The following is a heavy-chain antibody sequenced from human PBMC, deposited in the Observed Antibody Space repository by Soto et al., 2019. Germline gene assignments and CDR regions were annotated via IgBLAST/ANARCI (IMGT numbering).Heavy chain of an antibody. D-gene: IGHD1-1*01. Sequence: ASVKVSCKASGYTFTSYGISWVRQAPGQGLEWMGWIRAYNGNTNYAQKLQGRVTMTTDTSTSTAYMELRSLRSDDTAVYYCVRVRRQGATWYNSYCMDLWGQGTPVTVSS. CDR1: GYTFTSYG. J-gene: IGHJ6*02. V-gene: IGHV1-18*01. CDR2: IRAYNGNT. CDR3: VRVRRQGATWYNSYCMDL.